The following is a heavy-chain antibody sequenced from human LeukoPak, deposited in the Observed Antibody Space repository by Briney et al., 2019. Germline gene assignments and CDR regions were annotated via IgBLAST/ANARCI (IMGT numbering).Heavy chain of an antibody. D-gene: IGHD2-15*01. CDR1: GYTFTGYY. Sequence: ASVKVSCKASGYTFTGYYMHWVRQAPGQGLEWMGWINPNSGGTNYAQKFQGWVTMTRDTSISTAYMELSRLRSDDTAVYYCARGRSYCSGGSCYPTNWLDPWGQGTLVTVSS. J-gene: IGHJ5*02. V-gene: IGHV1-2*04. CDR3: ARGRSYCSGGSCYPTNWLDP. CDR2: INPNSGGT.